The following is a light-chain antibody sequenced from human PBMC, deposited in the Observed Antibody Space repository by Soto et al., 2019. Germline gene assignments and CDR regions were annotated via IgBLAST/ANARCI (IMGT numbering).Light chain of an antibody. V-gene: IGKV3-15*01. CDR2: GAS. CDR3: QQYKNWPET. Sequence: EIVMPQSPATLSVSPGERATLSCRASQSVSSNLACYQQKPGQAPRLLIYGASTRATGIPARFSGSGSGTEFTLTISSLHSEDFAVYYCQQYKNWPETFGQGTKVEIK. CDR1: QSVSSN. J-gene: IGKJ1*01.